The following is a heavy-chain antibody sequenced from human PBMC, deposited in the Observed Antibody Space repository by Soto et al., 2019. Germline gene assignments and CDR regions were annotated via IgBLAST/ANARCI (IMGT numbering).Heavy chain of an antibody. D-gene: IGHD3-10*01. CDR1: GFTFSSYS. J-gene: IGHJ4*02. Sequence: EVQLVESGGGLVKPGGSLRLSCAASGFTFSSYSMNWVRQAPGKGLEWVSSISSSSSYIYYADSVKGRFTISRDNAKNSLYLQMNSLRAEDTAVYYCARGGFGPGPFDYWGQGTLVTVSS. CDR2: ISSSSSYI. CDR3: ARGGFGPGPFDY. V-gene: IGHV3-21*01.